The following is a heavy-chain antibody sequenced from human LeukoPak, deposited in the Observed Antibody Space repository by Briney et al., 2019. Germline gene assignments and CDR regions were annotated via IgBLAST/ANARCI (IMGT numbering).Heavy chain of an antibody. CDR1: GFTFSSYA. CDR3: ARVEQQLVQGGFDY. J-gene: IGHJ4*02. Sequence: GGSLRLSCAASGFTFSSYAMSWVRQAPGKGLEWVSAISGSGGSTYYADSVKGRFTISRDNSKNTLYLQMNSLRAEDTAVYYCARVEQQLVQGGFDYWGQGTLVTVSS. CDR2: ISGSGGST. V-gene: IGHV3-23*01. D-gene: IGHD6-13*01.